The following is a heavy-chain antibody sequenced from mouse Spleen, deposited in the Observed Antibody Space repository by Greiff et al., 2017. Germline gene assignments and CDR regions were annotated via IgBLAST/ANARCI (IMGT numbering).Heavy chain of an antibody. J-gene: IGHJ3*01. CDR1: GYIFTSYW. V-gene: IGHV1-55*01. CDR3: ARSRAYGWFAY. Sequence: QVQLQQSGAELVKPGASVKMSCKASGYIFTSYWIIWVKQRPGQGLEWIGEIYPGSGSTNYNEKFKSKATLTVDTSSSTAYMQFSSLTSEDSAVYYCARSRAYGWFAYWGQGTLVTVSA. D-gene: IGHD1-1*01. CDR2: IYPGSGST.